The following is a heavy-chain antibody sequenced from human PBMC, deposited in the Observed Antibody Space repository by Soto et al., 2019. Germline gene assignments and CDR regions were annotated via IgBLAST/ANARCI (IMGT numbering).Heavy chain of an antibody. Sequence: EVQLLESGGGLVQPGGSLRLSCAASGFTFSSYAMSWVRQAPGKGLEWVSTITSSGGNSYYADSVKGRFTISRDNSKKTLYPQMHTLRAEDSTVYYCAKSLTTVTAFSFGYWGQGTLVAVSS. CDR3: AKSLTTVTAFSFGY. D-gene: IGHD4-17*01. CDR1: GFTFSSYA. V-gene: IGHV3-23*01. J-gene: IGHJ4*02. CDR2: ITSSGGNS.